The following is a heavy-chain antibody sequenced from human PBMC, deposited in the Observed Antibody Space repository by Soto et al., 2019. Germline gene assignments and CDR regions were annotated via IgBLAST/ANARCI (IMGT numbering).Heavy chain of an antibody. CDR2: ISSSGSTI. V-gene: IGHV3-48*03. CDR3: ARDKDGYNEVYFDY. J-gene: IGHJ4*02. CDR1: GFTFSSYE. D-gene: IGHD5-12*01. Sequence: GGSLRLSCAASGFTFSSYEMNWVRQAPGKGLEWVSYISSSGSTIYYADSVKGRFTISRDNAKNSLYLQMNSLRAEDTAVYYCARDKDGYNEVYFDYWGQGTLVTVYS.